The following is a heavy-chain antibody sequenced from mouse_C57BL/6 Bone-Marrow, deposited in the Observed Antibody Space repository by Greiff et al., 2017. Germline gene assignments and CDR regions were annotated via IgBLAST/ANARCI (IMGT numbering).Heavy chain of an antibody. CDR1: GYTFTSYW. D-gene: IGHD2-2*01. J-gene: IGHJ3*01. CDR2: IDPSDSYT. Sequence: QVQLQQPGAELVMPGASVKLSCKASGYTFTSYWMHWVKQRPGQGLEWIGEIDPSDSYTNDNQKFKGKSTLTVDKSSSTAYMQLSSLTSEDSAVYYCARGGGYDVFAYWGQGTLVTVSA. V-gene: IGHV1-69*01. CDR3: ARGGGYDVFAY.